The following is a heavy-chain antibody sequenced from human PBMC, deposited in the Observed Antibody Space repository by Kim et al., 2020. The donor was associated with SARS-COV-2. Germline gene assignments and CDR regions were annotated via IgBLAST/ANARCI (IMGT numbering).Heavy chain of an antibody. Sequence: YNPSLKSRVTISVDTSKNQFSLKLSSVTAADTAVYYCARGRGATVYKFDYWGQGTLVTVSS. CDR3: ARGRGATVYKFDY. V-gene: IGHV4-34*01. D-gene: IGHD4-4*01. J-gene: IGHJ4*02.